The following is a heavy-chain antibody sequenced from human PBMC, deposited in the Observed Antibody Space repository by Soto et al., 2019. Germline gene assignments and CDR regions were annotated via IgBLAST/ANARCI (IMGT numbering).Heavy chain of an antibody. Sequence: PGGSLRLSCAASGFTVSSNYMNWVRQAPGKGLEWVSVIYSGDITYYADSVKGRFTISRDNSKNTLYLQMNSLRAEDTAVYYCARDVGYGYVDYWGQGTLVTVSS. CDR2: IYSGDIT. CDR1: GFTVSSNY. CDR3: ARDVGYGYVDY. D-gene: IGHD5-18*01. V-gene: IGHV3-66*01. J-gene: IGHJ4*02.